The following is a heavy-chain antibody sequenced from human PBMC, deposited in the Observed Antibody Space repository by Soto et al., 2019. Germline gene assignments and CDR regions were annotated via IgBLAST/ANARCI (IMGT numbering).Heavy chain of an antibody. CDR3: ARGRGSLWVYYFDY. CDR2: IYSSGST. J-gene: IGHJ4*02. CDR1: CGSINGYF. D-gene: IGHD1-26*01. Sequence: QVYLQESGPGLVKPSETLFLTCSVSCGSINGYFWSWVRQSPGKGLEWIAYIYSSGSTNYNPSLKSRVTTSVDTANNQFALKLTSVTAADTALYFCARGRGSLWVYYFDYWGPGTLFTVSS. V-gene: IGHV4-59*03.